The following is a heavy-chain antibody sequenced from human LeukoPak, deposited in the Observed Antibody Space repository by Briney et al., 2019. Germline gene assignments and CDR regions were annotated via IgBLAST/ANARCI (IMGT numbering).Heavy chain of an antibody. Sequence: GGSLRLSCAASGFTFSSYDMNWVRQAPGKGLEWVSYITSSSGTIFYADSVKGRFTISRDNAKNSLYLQMNSLRAEDTAVYYCARSGGRFNWFDPWGQGTLVTVSS. CDR2: ITSSSGTI. CDR3: ARSGGRFNWFDP. D-gene: IGHD2-15*01. V-gene: IGHV3-48*04. J-gene: IGHJ5*02. CDR1: GFTFSSYD.